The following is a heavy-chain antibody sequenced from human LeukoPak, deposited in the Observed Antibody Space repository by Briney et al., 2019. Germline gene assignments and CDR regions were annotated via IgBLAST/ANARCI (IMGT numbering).Heavy chain of an antibody. D-gene: IGHD3-22*01. V-gene: IGHV1-18*01. CDR3: ARLPEYYDASGPIKDGFDM. CDR2: VSSYNGNT. J-gene: IGHJ3*02. Sequence: ASVKVSCKTSGYIFTSYNINWVRQAPGQGLEWMGWVSSYNGNTNYAQKIQGRVTMTTDTSTSTAYMELRSLRSDDTAVYYCARLPEYYDASGPIKDGFDMWGQGTSVTVSS. CDR1: GYIFTSYN.